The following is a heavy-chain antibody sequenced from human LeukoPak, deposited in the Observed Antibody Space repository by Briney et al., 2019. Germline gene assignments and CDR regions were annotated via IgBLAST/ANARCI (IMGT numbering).Heavy chain of an antibody. J-gene: IGHJ4*02. CDR1: GSTFNKYS. CDR2: ISSSSIYI. Sequence: PGGSLRLSCAASGSTFNKYSMNWVRQAPGKGLEWVSSISSSSIYIYYADSVKGRFTISRDNAKNSLYLQMNSLRAEDTAVYYCTRDPRRLDYWGQGTLVTVSS. CDR3: TRDPRRLDY. V-gene: IGHV3-21*04.